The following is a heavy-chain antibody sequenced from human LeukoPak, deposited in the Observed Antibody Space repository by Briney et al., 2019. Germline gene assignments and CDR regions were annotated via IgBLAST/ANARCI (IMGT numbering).Heavy chain of an antibody. CDR2: ISSSRSYV. Sequence: GGSLRLSCAASGFSFNDYTMNWVRLAPGKGLEWVSSISSSRSYVSYADSVQGRFTISRDNAKNTLYLQMNSLRAEDTAVYYCARAGSNWEHDYWGQGTLVTVSS. D-gene: IGHD5-24*01. CDR3: ARAGSNWEHDY. J-gene: IGHJ4*02. CDR1: GFSFNDYT. V-gene: IGHV3-21*01.